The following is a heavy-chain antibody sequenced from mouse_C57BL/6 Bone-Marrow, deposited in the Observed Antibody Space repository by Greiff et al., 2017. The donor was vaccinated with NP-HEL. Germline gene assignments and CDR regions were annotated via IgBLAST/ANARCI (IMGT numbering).Heavy chain of an antibody. Sequence: EVQLQQSGPELVKPGASVKISCKASGYTFTDYYMNWVKQRHGKSLEWIGDINPNNGGTSYNQKFKGKATLTVDKSSSTAYMQLRSLTSEDSAVYYCASPDYWFAYWGQGTLVTVSA. CDR2: INPNNGGT. CDR3: ASPDYWFAY. J-gene: IGHJ3*01. V-gene: IGHV1-26*01. D-gene: IGHD2-4*01. CDR1: GYTFTDYY.